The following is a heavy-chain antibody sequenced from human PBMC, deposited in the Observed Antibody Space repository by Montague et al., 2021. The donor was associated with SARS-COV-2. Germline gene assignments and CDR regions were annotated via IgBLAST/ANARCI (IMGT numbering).Heavy chain of an antibody. CDR1: GGSFSGYY. V-gene: IGHV4-34*01. D-gene: IGHD3-10*01. CDR3: ARGNYYGSGSYYNSGFDP. J-gene: IGHJ5*02. CDR2: INHSGST. Sequence: SETLSLTCAVYGGSFSGYYWSWIRQPPGKGLEWIGEINHSGSTNYNPSLKSRVTISVDTSKNQFSLKLSSVTAADTAVYYCARGNYYGSGSYYNSGFDPWGQGTLVTVSS.